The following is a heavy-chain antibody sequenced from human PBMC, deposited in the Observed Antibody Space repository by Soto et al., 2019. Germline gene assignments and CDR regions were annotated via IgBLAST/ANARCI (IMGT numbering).Heavy chain of an antibody. V-gene: IGHV4-30-4*01. CDR2: IYYSGTT. J-gene: IGHJ4*02. Sequence: QVQLQESGPGLVKPSQTLSLTCTVSGGSISSGDYYWSWIRQPPGKGLEWIGYIYYSGTTYYNPSLKSRVPISVDTSKNQFSLKLSSVTAADAAVYYCASNLFYGSGTYYFDYWGQGTLVTVSS. CDR3: ASNLFYGSGTYYFDY. D-gene: IGHD3-10*01. CDR1: GGSISSGDYY.